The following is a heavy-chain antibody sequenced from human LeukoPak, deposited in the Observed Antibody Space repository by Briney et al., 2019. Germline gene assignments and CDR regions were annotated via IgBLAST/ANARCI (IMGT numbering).Heavy chain of an antibody. CDR1: GGSISSGSYY. V-gene: IGHV4-61*02. D-gene: IGHD5-24*01. CDR3: ARRGGDGYNGQPLDY. Sequence: SETLSLTCTVSGGSISSGSYYWSWIRQPAGKGLEWIGRIYTSGSTNYNPSLKSRVTISVDTSKNQFSLKLSSVTAADTAVYYCARRGGDGYNGQPLDYWGQGTLVTVSS. J-gene: IGHJ4*02. CDR2: IYTSGST.